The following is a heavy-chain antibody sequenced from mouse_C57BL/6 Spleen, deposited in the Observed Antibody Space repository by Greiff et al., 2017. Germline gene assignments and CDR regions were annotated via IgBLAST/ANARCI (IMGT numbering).Heavy chain of an antibody. CDR2: ISSGSSTI. Sequence: VQLKESGGGLVKPGGSLKLSCAASGFTFSDYGMHWVRQAPEKGLEWVAYISSGSSTIYYADKVKGRFTISRDNAKNTLFLQMTSLRSEDTAMYYCARSDGYYDAMDYWGQGTSVTVSS. V-gene: IGHV5-17*01. D-gene: IGHD2-3*01. J-gene: IGHJ4*01. CDR3: ARSDGYYDAMDY. CDR1: GFTFSDYG.